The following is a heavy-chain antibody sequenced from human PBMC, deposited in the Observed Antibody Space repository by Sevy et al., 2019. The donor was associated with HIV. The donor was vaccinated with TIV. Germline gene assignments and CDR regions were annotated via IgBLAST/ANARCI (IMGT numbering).Heavy chain of an antibody. CDR1: GFTFSNYV. Sequence: GGSLRLSCAASGFTFSNYVIHWVRQAPGKGLEWVAVISVTGGSEYFADSVKGRFTISRDTDKKTLYLQMNSLRTEDTAVYRCAKELRLGERAFDLWGLGTLVTVSS. V-gene: IGHV3-30*18. CDR2: ISVTGGSE. J-gene: IGHJ3*01. CDR3: AKELRLGERAFDL. D-gene: IGHD3-16*01.